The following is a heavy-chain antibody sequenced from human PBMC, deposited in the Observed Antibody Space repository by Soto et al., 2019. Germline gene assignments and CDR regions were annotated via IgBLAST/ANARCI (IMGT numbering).Heavy chain of an antibody. D-gene: IGHD3-3*01. V-gene: IGHV1-18*01. J-gene: IGHJ4*02. CDR2: ISPYKGDI. CDR3: AKELWSGPFDY. CDR1: GYTFSNYG. Sequence: ASVNVSCKASGYTFSNYGISWVRQAPGQGLEWMGWISPYKGDINYAQKLQGRVTMTTDTSTSTAYMELRSLTSDDTAVYYCAKELWSGPFDYWGQGTLVTVSS.